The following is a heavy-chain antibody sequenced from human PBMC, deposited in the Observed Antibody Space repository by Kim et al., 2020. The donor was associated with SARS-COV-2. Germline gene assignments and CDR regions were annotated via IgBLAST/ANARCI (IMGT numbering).Heavy chain of an antibody. CDR3: ARHGRITIFGVVIIPGPFDY. Sequence: SRATISVDTSKNQFSLKLSSVTAADTAVYYCARHGRITIFGVVIIPGPFDYWGQGTLVTVSS. V-gene: IGHV4-59*08. D-gene: IGHD3-3*01. J-gene: IGHJ4*02.